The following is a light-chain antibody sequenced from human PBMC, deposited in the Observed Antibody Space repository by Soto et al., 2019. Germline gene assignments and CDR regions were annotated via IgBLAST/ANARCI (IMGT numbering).Light chain of an antibody. CDR1: QTISSW. CDR2: KAS. CDR3: QQYHTWTIT. Sequence: DIQMTQSPSTLSGSVGDRVTITCRASQTISSWLAWYQQKPGKAPKLLIYKASSLESGVPSRFSGSGSGTEFTLTISSLQSEDFAIYYGQQYHTWTITVGQGTTLEIK. J-gene: IGKJ1*01. V-gene: IGKV1-5*03.